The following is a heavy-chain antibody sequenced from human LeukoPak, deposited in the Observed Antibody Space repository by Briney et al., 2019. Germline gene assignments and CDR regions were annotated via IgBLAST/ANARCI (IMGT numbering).Heavy chain of an antibody. CDR1: GGTFSSYA. V-gene: IGHV1-2*02. J-gene: IGHJ6*02. CDR3: ARELTMVRGVIIPYYYYGMDV. CDR2: INPNSGGT. D-gene: IGHD3-10*01. Sequence: GSSVKVSCKASGGTFSSYAISWVRQAPGQGLEWMGWINPNSGGTNYAQKFQGRVTMTRDTSISTAYMELSRLRSDDTAVYYCARELTMVRGVIIPYYYYGMDVWGQGTTVTVSS.